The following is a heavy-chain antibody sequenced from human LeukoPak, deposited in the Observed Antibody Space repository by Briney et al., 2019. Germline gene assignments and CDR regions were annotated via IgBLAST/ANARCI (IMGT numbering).Heavy chain of an antibody. CDR3: AREGFIRMDV. CDR1: GGSFSGYY. CDR2: IYYSGRT. V-gene: IGHV4-59*01. Sequence: PSETLSLTCAVYGGSFSGYYWSWIRQPPGKGLEWIGYIYYSGRTNYNPSLKSRVTISVDTSKNQFSLKLSSVTAADTAVYYCAREGFIRMDVWGKGTTVTVSS. J-gene: IGHJ6*03.